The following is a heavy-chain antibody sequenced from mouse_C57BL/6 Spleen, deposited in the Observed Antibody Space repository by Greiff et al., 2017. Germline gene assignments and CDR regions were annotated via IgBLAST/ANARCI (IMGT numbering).Heavy chain of an antibody. CDR1: GYTFTSYW. J-gene: IGHJ2*01. V-gene: IGHV1-52*01. CDR2: IDPSDSET. Sequence: QVQLQQPGAELVRPGSSVKLSCKASGYTFTSYWMHWVKQRPIQGLEWIGNIDPSDSETHYNQKFKDKATLTVDKSSSTAYMQLSSLTSEDSAVYYCARLDSPGSYFDYWGQGTTLTVSS. CDR3: ARLDSPGSYFDY.